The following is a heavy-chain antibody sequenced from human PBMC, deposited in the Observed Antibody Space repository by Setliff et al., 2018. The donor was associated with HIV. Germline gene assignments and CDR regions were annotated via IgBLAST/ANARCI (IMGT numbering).Heavy chain of an antibody. CDR1: RFSFSTFW. D-gene: IGHD2-8*01. CDR2: INEDGNKK. V-gene: IGHV3-7*03. CDR3: ARPLEYRTNTVYGILGNWFDS. J-gene: IGHJ5*01. Sequence: GGSLRLSCATSRFSFSTFWMTWVRQAPGKGLEWIANINEDGNKKYHAASVWGRFTISRDNAKNSLYLQMTNVTAEDTAVYYCARPLEYRTNTVYGILGNWFDSWGRGTLVTVSS.